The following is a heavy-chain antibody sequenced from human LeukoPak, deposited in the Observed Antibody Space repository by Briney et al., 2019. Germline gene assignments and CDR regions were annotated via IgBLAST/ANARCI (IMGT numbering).Heavy chain of an antibody. V-gene: IGHV4-31*03. CDR3: ARSLITFGGVQVDY. CDR2: IYHSGST. J-gene: IGHJ4*02. Sequence: SETLSLTCTVSGGSISSGGYYWSWIRQHPGKGLEWIGYIYHSGSTYYNPSLKSRVTISVDTSKNQFSLKLSSVTAADTAVYYCARSLITFGGVQVDYWGQGTLVTVSS. D-gene: IGHD3-16*01. CDR1: GGSISSGGYY.